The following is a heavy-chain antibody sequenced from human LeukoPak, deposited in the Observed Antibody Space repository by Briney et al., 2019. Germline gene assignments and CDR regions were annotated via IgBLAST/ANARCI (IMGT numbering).Heavy chain of an antibody. J-gene: IGHJ4*02. CDR3: ANLWFGEY. D-gene: IGHD3-10*01. Sequence: SETLSLTCAVYGGSSSGYYWSWIRQPPGKGLEWIGEINHSGSTNYNPSLKSRVTISVDTSKNQFSLKLSSVTAADTAVYYCANLWFGEYWGQGTLVTVSS. CDR1: GGSSSGYY. V-gene: IGHV4-34*01. CDR2: INHSGST.